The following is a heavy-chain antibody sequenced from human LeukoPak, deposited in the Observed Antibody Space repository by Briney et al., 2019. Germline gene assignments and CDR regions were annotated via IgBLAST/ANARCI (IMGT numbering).Heavy chain of an antibody. V-gene: IGHV3-72*01. Sequence: PGGSLRLSCAASGFTFSDHYMDWVRQAPGKGLEWVGRTRNKANSYTTEYAASVKVRFTISRDDSKNSLYLQMNSLKTEDTAVYYCARAYDSSGYYYFFDYWGQGTLVTVSS. CDR2: TRNKANSYTT. CDR1: GFTFSDHY. CDR3: ARAYDSSGYYYFFDY. D-gene: IGHD3-22*01. J-gene: IGHJ4*02.